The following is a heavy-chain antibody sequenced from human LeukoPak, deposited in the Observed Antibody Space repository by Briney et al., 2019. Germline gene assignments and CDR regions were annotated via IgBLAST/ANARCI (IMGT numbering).Heavy chain of an antibody. J-gene: IGHJ6*03. V-gene: IGHV3-7*01. CDR1: GFTFSNYW. D-gene: IGHD6-13*01. CDR3: ARVSSSWIYYYYYMDV. Sequence: GGSLRLSCVASGFTFSNYWMSWVRQAPGKGLEWVANIQQDGSEKYYVDSVKGRFTISRDNAKNSLYLQMNSLRAEDTAVYYCARVSSSWIYYYYYMDVWGKGTTVSVSS. CDR2: IQQDGSEK.